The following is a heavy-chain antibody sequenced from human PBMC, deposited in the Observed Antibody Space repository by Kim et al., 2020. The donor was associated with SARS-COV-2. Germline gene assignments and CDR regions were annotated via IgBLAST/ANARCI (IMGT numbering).Heavy chain of an antibody. CDR1: GGSFSGYY. D-gene: IGHD6-6*01. V-gene: IGHV4-34*01. CDR3: ARGDYSSSSSRSLWFDP. J-gene: IGHJ5*02. Sequence: SETLSLTCAVYGGSFSGYYWSWIRQPPGKGLEWIGEINHSGSTNYNPSLKSRVTISVDTSKNQFSLKLSSVTAADTAVYYCARGDYSSSSSRSLWFDPWGQGTLVTVSS. CDR2: INHSGST.